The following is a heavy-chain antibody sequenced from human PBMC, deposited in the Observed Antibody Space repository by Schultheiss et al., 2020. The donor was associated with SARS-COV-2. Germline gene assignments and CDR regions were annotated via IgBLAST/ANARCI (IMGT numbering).Heavy chain of an antibody. D-gene: IGHD3-9*01. CDR1: GFTFSSYG. CDR2: IWYDGSNK. Sequence: GGSLRLSCAASGFTFSSYGMHWVRQAPGKGLEWVAVIWYDGSNKYYADSVKGRFTISRDNSKNTLYLQMNSLRAEDTAVYYCARDYDILTGYYGTPDRRYYYYGMDVWGQGTTVTVSS. V-gene: IGHV3-33*01. J-gene: IGHJ6*02. CDR3: ARDYDILTGYYGTPDRRYYYYGMDV.